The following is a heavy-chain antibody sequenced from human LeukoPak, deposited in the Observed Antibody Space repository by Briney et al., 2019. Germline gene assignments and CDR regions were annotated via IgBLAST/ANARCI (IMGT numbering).Heavy chain of an antibody. Sequence: AXVKVSCKASGYTFTSYYMHWVRQAPGQGLEWMGIINPSGGSTSYAQKFQGRVTMTRDTSTSTVYMELSSLRSEDTAVYYCARSIVVVVAATRGFDPWGQGTLVTVSS. CDR2: INPSGGST. D-gene: IGHD2-15*01. J-gene: IGHJ5*02. CDR1: GYTFTSYY. V-gene: IGHV1-46*01. CDR3: ARSIVVVVAATRGFDP.